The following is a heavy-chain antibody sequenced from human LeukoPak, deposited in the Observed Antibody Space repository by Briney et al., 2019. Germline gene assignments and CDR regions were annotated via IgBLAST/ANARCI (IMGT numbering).Heavy chain of an antibody. V-gene: IGHV3-74*01. CDR3: TRTTTTADWYFDL. J-gene: IGHJ2*01. CDR1: GIIFSNYW. CDR2: INSDGSST. D-gene: IGHD1-1*01. Sequence: GGSLRLSCAVSGIIFSNYWMYWVRQAPGKRLVWVARINSDGSSTTYADSVEGRFTISRDNTKSMLHLQMHSLRVDDSAVYFCTRTTTTADWYFDLWGRGTLVTVSS.